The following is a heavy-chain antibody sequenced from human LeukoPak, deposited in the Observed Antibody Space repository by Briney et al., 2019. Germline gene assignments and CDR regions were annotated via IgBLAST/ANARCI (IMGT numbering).Heavy chain of an antibody. Sequence: GGSLRLSCAASGFTFSSYSMNWVRQAPGKGLEWVSSISSSSSYIYYADSVKGRFTISRDNAKNSLYLQMNSLRAEDTAVYYCARDAAIAVAADFDYWGQGTLVTVSS. CDR3: ARDAAIAVAADFDY. CDR2: ISSSSSYI. V-gene: IGHV3-21*01. D-gene: IGHD6-19*01. CDR1: GFTFSSYS. J-gene: IGHJ4*02.